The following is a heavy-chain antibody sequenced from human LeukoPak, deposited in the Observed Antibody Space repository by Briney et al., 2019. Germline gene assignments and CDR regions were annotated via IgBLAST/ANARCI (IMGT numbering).Heavy chain of an antibody. J-gene: IGHJ2*01. CDR3: ARDQDYGDYESFDL. Sequence: GGSLRLSCAASGFTFSSYGMHWVRQAPGKGLEWVAVISYDGSNKYYADSVKGRFTISRDNSKNTLYLHMNSLRAEGTAVYYCARDQDYGDYESFDLWGRGTLVTVSS. V-gene: IGHV3-30*03. D-gene: IGHD4-17*01. CDR1: GFTFSSYG. CDR2: ISYDGSNK.